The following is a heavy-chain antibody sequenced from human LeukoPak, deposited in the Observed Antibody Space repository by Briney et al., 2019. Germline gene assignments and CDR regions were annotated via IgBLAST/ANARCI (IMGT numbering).Heavy chain of an antibody. J-gene: IGHJ6*03. CDR2: ISSSGSTI. D-gene: IGHD5-24*01. CDR1: GFTFSSYE. Sequence: GGSLRLSCAASGFTFSSYEMNWVRQAPGKGLEWVSYISSSGSTIYYADSVKGRFTISRDNAKNSLYLQMNSLRAEDTAVYYCARDGVATSDYYYYYYMDVWGKGTTVTISS. CDR3: ARDGVATSDYYYYYYMDV. V-gene: IGHV3-48*03.